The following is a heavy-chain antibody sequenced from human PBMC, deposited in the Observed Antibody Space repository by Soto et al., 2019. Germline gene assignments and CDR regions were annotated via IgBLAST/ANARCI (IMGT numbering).Heavy chain of an antibody. CDR3: ARAYYSGSGTSNWFDP. CDR2: IDWDDDK. D-gene: IGHD3-10*01. J-gene: IGHJ5*02. V-gene: IGHV2-70*04. CDR1: GFSLSTNGMR. Sequence: SGPTLANPTQTLTLTCTFSGFSLSTNGMRVSWIRQPPGKALEWLARIDWDDDKFYSTSLKTRLTISKDTSKNQVVLTMTNMDPVDTATYYCARAYYSGSGTSNWFDPWGQGTLVTVSS.